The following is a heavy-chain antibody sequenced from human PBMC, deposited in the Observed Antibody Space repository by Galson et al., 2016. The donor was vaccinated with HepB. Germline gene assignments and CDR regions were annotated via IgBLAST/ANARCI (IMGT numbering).Heavy chain of an antibody. CDR2: FNENSGRT. V-gene: IGHV4-34*01. CDR1: GESFSAYF. CDR3: ARGSGEARLAF. J-gene: IGHJ4*02. D-gene: IGHD3-16*01. Sequence: SETLSLICDVYGESFSAYFWSWIRQPPGKGLEWLGEFNENSGRTYYNPSLKSRVTMSRDTSKNQFSLKVTSVTAADTAVYYCARGSGEARLAFWGQGTLVTVSS.